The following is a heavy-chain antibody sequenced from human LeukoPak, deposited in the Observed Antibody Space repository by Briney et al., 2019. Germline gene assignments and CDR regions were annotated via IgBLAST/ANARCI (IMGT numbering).Heavy chain of an antibody. V-gene: IGHV3-21*01. CDR2: ISSSSSHI. Sequence: GGSLTLSCAASGFTFSSYSMNWVRQAPGKGLDWVSSISSSSSHIYYADSVKGRFTISRDNAKNSLYLQMNSLRAEDTAVYYCAIQWFGEFFFGYWGQGTLVTVSS. CDR1: GFTFSSYS. J-gene: IGHJ4*02. CDR3: AIQWFGEFFFGY. D-gene: IGHD3-10*01.